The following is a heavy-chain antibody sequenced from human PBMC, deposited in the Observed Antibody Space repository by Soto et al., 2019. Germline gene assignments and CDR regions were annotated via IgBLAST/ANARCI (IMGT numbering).Heavy chain of an antibody. CDR3: ARETDSSTNWFDP. CDR2: IKQDGSEK. V-gene: IGHV3-7*01. Sequence: GGSLRLSCAASGLTLSDHFMSWVRQAPGKGLEWVANIKQDGSEKYYVDSVKGRFTISRDNAKNSLYLQMNSLRAEDTAVYYCARETDSSTNWFDPWGQGTLVTVSS. D-gene: IGHD3-22*01. J-gene: IGHJ5*02. CDR1: GLTLSDHF.